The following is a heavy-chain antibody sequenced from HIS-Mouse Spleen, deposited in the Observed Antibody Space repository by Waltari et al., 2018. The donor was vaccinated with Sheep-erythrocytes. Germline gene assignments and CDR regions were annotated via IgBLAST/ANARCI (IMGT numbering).Heavy chain of an antibody. J-gene: IGHJ4*02. CDR3: AKDISRNIVVVPAAVGDY. Sequence: EVQLVESGGGLVQPGRSLRLSCAASGFSFDDYAMHWVRKAPGKARGWVSVISWNGVSIGYADSAKGRFTISRDNAKNSLYLQMNSLRAEDTALYYCAKDISRNIVVVPAAVGDYWGQGTLVTVSS. D-gene: IGHD2-2*01. CDR1: GFSFDDYA. V-gene: IGHV3-9*01. CDR2: ISWNGVSI.